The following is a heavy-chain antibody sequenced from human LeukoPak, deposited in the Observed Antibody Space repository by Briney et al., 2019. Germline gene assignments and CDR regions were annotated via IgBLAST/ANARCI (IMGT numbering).Heavy chain of an antibody. Sequence: PGGSLRLSCAASGFTFSSYAIHWVRLAPGKGLEWVSFIRYDGSNEYYADSVKGRFAIPRDNSKNTAYLQMNSLRGEDTAVYYCAKGRSSTSSLNALDIWGQGTLVTVSS. CDR2: IRYDGSNE. J-gene: IGHJ3*02. D-gene: IGHD6-13*01. V-gene: IGHV3-30*02. CDR3: AKGRSSTSSLNALDI. CDR1: GFTFSSYA.